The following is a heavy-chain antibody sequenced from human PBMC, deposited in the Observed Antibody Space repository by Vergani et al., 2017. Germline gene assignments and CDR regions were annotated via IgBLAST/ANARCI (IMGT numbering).Heavy chain of an antibody. CDR2: INHSGST. J-gene: IGHJ5*02. D-gene: IGHD3-3*01. CDR1: GGSFSGYY. V-gene: IGHV4-34*01. CDR3: ARGKPGFWSGYYIGGWFDP. Sequence: QVQLQQWGAGLLKPSETLSLTCAVYGGSFSGYYWSWIRQPPGKGLEWIGEINHSGSTNYNPSLKSRVTISVDTSKNQFSLKLSSVTAADTAVYYCARGKPGFWSGYYIGGWFDPWGQGTLVTFSS.